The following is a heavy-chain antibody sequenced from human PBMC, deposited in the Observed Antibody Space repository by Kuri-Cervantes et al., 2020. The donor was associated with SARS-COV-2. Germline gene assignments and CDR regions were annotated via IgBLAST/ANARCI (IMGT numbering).Heavy chain of an antibody. Sequence: GSLRLSCTVSGGSISSYCWSWIRQPPGRGLEWIGYIHYSGSANYNPSLKSRVTISVDTSKNQFSLKLDSVTAADTAVYYCARAAWIQLPTHWGQGTLVTVSS. J-gene: IGHJ4*02. D-gene: IGHD5-18*01. CDR2: IHYSGSA. CDR1: GGSISSYC. V-gene: IGHV4-59*01. CDR3: ARAAWIQLPTH.